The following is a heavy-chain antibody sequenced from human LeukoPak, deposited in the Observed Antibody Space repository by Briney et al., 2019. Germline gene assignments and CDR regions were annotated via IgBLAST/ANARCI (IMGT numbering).Heavy chain of an antibody. D-gene: IGHD1-26*01. CDR1: GFTFSSYS. CDR3: ARGRRGDIVGATSHSLYWYFDL. Sequence: SGGSLRLSCAASGFTFSSYSMNWVRQAPGKGLEWVSSISSSSSYIYYADSVKGRFTISRDNAKNSLYLQMNSLRAEDTAVYYCARGRRGDIVGATSHSLYWYFDLWGRGTLVTVSS. J-gene: IGHJ2*01. V-gene: IGHV3-21*01. CDR2: ISSSSSYI.